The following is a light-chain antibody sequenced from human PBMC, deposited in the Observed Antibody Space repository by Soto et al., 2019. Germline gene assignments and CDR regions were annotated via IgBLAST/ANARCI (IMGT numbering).Light chain of an antibody. CDR1: SKDVGGYNY. V-gene: IGLV2-8*01. Sequence: QSSLTQPPSASGSPGQSVTISCPGTSKDVGGYNYVSWYPQHPGKAPKLMIYEVNKRPPGVPDRFSGSKSGNTASLTVSGLQAEDEADYYCSSFAVSNSFVFGTGTKVTVL. CDR2: EVN. CDR3: SSFAVSNSFV. J-gene: IGLJ1*01.